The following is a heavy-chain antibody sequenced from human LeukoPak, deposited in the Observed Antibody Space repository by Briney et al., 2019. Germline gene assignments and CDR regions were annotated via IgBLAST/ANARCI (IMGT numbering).Heavy chain of an antibody. Sequence: PSETLSLTCTVSGGSISSYYWSWIRQPAGKGLEWIGRIYTSGSTNYNPSLKSRVTMSVDTPKNQFSLKLSSVTAADTAVYYCARDPRAGSRNNWFDPWGQGTLVTVSS. V-gene: IGHV4-4*07. CDR2: IYTSGST. D-gene: IGHD5-12*01. CDR1: GGSISSYY. J-gene: IGHJ5*02. CDR3: ARDPRAGSRNNWFDP.